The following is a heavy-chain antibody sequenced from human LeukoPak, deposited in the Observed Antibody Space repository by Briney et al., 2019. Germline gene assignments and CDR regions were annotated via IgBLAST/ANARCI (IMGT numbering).Heavy chain of an antibody. J-gene: IGHJ4*02. CDR2: IYYTGST. CDR1: GGSISSSSYY. D-gene: IGHD6-6*01. Sequence: SETLSLTCTVSGGSISSSSYYWGWIRQPPGEGLEWIGSIYYTGSTYYSPSLKSRVAISADTSKNEFFLKLSSVTAADTAVYYCTSEISSASNYWGQGTLVTVSS. CDR3: TSEISSASNY. V-gene: IGHV4-39*01.